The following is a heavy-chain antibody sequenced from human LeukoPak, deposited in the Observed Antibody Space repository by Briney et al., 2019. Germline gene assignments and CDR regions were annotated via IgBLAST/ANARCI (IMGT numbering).Heavy chain of an antibody. CDR3: ARVTDYDFWSGYSYYYYYYMDV. Sequence: PGGSLRLSCAASGFTFRSYWMTWVRQAPGKGLEWVANIKQDGSEKYYVDSVKGRFTISRDNAKNSLYLQMNSLRAEDTAVYYCARVTDYDFWSGYSYYYYYYMDVWGKGTTVTVSS. D-gene: IGHD3-3*01. V-gene: IGHV3-7*01. J-gene: IGHJ6*03. CDR1: GFTFRSYW. CDR2: IKQDGSEK.